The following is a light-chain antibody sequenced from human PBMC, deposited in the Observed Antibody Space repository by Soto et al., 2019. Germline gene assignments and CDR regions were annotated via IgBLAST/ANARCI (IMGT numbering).Light chain of an antibody. CDR3: SSYTSITTLAV. CDR2: DVS. Sequence: QAVVTQPASVSGSPGQSITISCTGTSSDVGGYNYVSWYQHHPGKAPKLIIYDVSNRPSGVSNRFSGSKSGNTASLTISGLQAEDEADYHCSSYTSITTLAVFGGGTKLTVL. CDR1: SSDVGGYNY. J-gene: IGLJ2*01. V-gene: IGLV2-14*03.